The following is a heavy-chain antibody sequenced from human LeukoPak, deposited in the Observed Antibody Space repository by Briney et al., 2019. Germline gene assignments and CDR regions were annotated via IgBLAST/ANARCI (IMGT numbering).Heavy chain of an antibody. D-gene: IGHD3-3*01. Sequence: GASVKVSCKASGGTFSSYAISWVRQAPGQGLEWMGGIIPIFGTANYAQKFQGRVTITANESTSTAYMELSSLRSEDTAVYYCARSLSITIFGVVNFDYWGQGTLVTVSS. CDR1: GGTFSSYA. CDR2: IIPIFGTA. V-gene: IGHV1-69*13. J-gene: IGHJ4*02. CDR3: ARSLSITIFGVVNFDY.